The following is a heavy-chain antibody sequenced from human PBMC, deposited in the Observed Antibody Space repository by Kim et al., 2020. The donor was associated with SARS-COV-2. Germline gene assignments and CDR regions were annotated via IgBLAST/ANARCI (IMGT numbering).Heavy chain of an antibody. Sequence: GGSLRLSCAASGFTFSSYGMHWVRQAPGKGLEWVAVISYDGSNKYYADSVKGRFTISRDNSKNTLYLQMNSLRAEDTAVYYCAKTAAAAQGYFYYWCQGT. CDR2: ISYDGSNK. D-gene: IGHD6-13*01. CDR1: GFTFSSYG. V-gene: IGHV3-30*18. J-gene: IGHJ4*02. CDR3: AKTAAAAQGYFYY.